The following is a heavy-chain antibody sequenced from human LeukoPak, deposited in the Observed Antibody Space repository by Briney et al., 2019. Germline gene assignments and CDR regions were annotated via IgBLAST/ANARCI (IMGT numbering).Heavy chain of an antibody. D-gene: IGHD4-23*01. CDR1: GFTVSSNY. Sequence: GGSLRLSCAASGFTVSSNYMSWVRQAPGKGLEWVSVTYTGGSTNYADSVKGRFSISRDNSKNTLYLQMNSLRAEDTAVYYCARVDVVTVGKNAFDIWGQGTMVTVSS. CDR2: TYTGGST. V-gene: IGHV3-53*01. CDR3: ARVDVVTVGKNAFDI. J-gene: IGHJ3*02.